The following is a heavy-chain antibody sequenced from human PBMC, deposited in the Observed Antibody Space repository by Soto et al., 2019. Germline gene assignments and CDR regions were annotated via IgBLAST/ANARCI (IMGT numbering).Heavy chain of an antibody. D-gene: IGHD3-9*01. Sequence: RKGLEWLGEINLSGSTYYNPSLKSRVTISVDTAKNQFSLKLSSVTAADTAVYYCARVCFFFCQAEDTIRYVGLGFAFQLNRRSDL. CDR2: INLSGST. CDR3: ARVCFFFCQAEDTIRYVGLGFAFQLNRRSDL. J-gene: IGHJ2*01. V-gene: IGHV4-34*01.